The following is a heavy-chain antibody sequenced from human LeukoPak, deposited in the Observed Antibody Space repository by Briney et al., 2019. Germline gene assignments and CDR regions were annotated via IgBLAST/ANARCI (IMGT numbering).Heavy chain of an antibody. CDR2: ISDSSSRT. D-gene: IGHD3-10*01. Sequence: GGSLRLSCAASGFTFTTYPMTWVRQAPGKGVEWVSVISDSSSRTYYADSVRGRFTISRDNSKNTLYLQMNSLRAEDTAIYYCVKYREIIIMIRGVLSLTGEGFDYWGQGNQVTVSS. J-gene: IGHJ4*02. V-gene: IGHV3-23*01. CDR3: VKYREIIIMIRGVLSLTGEGFDY. CDR1: GFTFTTYP.